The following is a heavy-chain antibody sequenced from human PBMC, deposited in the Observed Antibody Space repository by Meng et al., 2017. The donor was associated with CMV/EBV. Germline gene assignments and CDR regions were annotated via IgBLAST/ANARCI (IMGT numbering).Heavy chain of an antibody. V-gene: IGHV3-74*01. D-gene: IGHD1/OR15-1a*01. J-gene: IGHJ4*02. Sequence: GGSLRLSCAASGFTLSSYWMHWVRQAPGKGLVWVSRINSDGSSTSYADSVKGRFTISRDNAKNTLYLQMNSLRAEDTAVYYCAREFTGTPWAIDYWGQGTLVTVSS. CDR2: INSDGSST. CDR3: AREFTGTPWAIDY. CDR1: GFTLSSYW.